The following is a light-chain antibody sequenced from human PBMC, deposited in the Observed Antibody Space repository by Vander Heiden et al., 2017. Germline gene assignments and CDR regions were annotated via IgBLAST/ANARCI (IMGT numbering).Light chain of an antibody. CDR2: DAS. V-gene: IGKV1-33*01. J-gene: IGKJ4*01. CDR1: QDISNY. Sequence: DHKMTSSASSLSASVGDRVTITCQASQDISNYLNWYQQKTGKAPKLLIYDASNFETGGPSRFSGSGSGTNVTITISSLQPEDIATYYCQQYDNRPLLTFGGGTKVEIK. CDR3: QQYDNRPLLT.